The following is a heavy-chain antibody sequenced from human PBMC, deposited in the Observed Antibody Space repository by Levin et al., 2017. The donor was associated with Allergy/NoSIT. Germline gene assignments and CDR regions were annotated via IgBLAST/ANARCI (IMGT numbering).Heavy chain of an antibody. CDR1: GFTLSSYW. CDR3: ARDRQLVGTDALAG. D-gene: IGHD6-13*01. CDR2: IDSDGTSA. V-gene: IGHV3-74*01. Sequence: PGGSLRLSCSASGFTLSSYWMHWVRQAPGKGLVWVSRIDSDGTSASHADSVKGRFTISRDNAKNTLYLQMNSLRVEDTAVYYCARDRQLVGTDALAGWGQGTMVTVSS. J-gene: IGHJ3*01.